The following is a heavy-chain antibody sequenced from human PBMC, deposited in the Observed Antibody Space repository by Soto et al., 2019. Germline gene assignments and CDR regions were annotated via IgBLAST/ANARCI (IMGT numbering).Heavy chain of an antibody. J-gene: IGHJ2*01. CDR1: GYTFTSYD. V-gene: IGHV1-8*01. D-gene: IGHD4-17*01. CDR3: CLIVVRYITLNYF. Sequence: QVQLVQSGAEVKKPGASVKVSCKASGYTFTSYDINWVRQAPGQGPEWMGWMYPDSGHTGYARKFRYRMSRTTTTSITTAYQKLTCLRTNDTAIDDGCLIVVRYITLNYF. CDR2: MYPDSGHT.